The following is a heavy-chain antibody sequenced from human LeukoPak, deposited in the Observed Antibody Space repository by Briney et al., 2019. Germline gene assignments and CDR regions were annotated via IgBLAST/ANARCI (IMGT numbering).Heavy chain of an antibody. CDR1: GFTFSSYA. Sequence: PGRSLRLSCAASGFTFSSYAMHWVRQAPGKGLEWVAVISYDGSNKYYADSVKGRFTISRDNSKNTLYLQMNSLRAEDTAVYYCARGLVDSYYGDYVPEAFDIWGQGTMVTVSS. V-gene: IGHV3-30-3*01. J-gene: IGHJ3*02. CDR3: ARGLVDSYYGDYVPEAFDI. CDR2: ISYDGSNK. D-gene: IGHD4-17*01.